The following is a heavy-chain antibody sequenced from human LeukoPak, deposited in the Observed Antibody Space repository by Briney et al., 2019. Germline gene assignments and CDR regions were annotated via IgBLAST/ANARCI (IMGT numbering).Heavy chain of an antibody. D-gene: IGHD4-23*01. J-gene: IGHJ3*02. CDR1: GFTVSSNY. CDR3: ARSWTPDYGGNSGGYAFDM. V-gene: IGHV3-66*01. CDR2: IYSSGST. Sequence: GGSLRLSCAASGFTVSSNYMSWVRQAPGKGLEWVSVIYSSGSTYYAASVKGRFTISRDNAKNTLYLQMNSLRAEDPAVYYCARSWTPDYGGNSGGYAFDMWGQGTMVTVSS.